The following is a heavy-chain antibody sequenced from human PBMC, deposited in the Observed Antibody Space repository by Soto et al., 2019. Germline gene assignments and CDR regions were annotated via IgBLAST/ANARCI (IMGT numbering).Heavy chain of an antibody. J-gene: IGHJ4*02. CDR3: AKNYYFDS. CDR2: ISVSGGSTYSA. CDR1: GFPFSSYA. Sequence: EVQLLDSGGGLVQPGGSLRLSCAASGFPFSSYAMSWVRQPPGKGLEWVSSISVSGGSTYSAYYADSVRGRLTISRDDSRNRMYLQMSSLRAEDTAIYYCAKNYYFDSWGQGTLVTVSS. V-gene: IGHV3-23*01.